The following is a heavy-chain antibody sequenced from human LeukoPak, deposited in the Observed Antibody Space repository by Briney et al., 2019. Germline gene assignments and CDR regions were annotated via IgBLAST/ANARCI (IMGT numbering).Heavy chain of an antibody. CDR1: GFTFSSYA. V-gene: IGHV3-30-3*01. J-gene: IGHJ5*02. CDR2: ISYDGSNK. Sequence: GGSLRLSCAASGFTFSSYAMHWVRQAPGKGLEWVAVISYDGSNKYYADSVKGRFTISRDNSKNTLYLQMNSLRAEDKAVYYCARDDGLGSSEFDPWGQGTLVTVSS. D-gene: IGHD6-13*01. CDR3: ARDDGLGSSEFDP.